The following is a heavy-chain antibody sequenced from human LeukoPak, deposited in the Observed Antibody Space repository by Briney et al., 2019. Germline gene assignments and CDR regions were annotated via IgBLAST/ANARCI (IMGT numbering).Heavy chain of an antibody. CDR1: GGSISSGGYY. V-gene: IGHV4-61*08. CDR2: IYYSGST. D-gene: IGHD1-14*01. CDR3: ARHSGIGYYYYGVDV. J-gene: IGHJ6*02. Sequence: SETLSLTCTVSGGSISSGGYYWSWIRQHPGKGLEWIGYIYYSGSTDYNPSLKSRVIISVDTSKNQFSLQLSSVTAADTAVYFCARHSGIGYYYYGVDVWGQGTTVTVSS.